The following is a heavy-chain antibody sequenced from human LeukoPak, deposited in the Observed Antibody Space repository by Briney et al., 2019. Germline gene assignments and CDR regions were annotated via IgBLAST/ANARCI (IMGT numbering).Heavy chain of an antibody. D-gene: IGHD2-21*02. Sequence: VASVKVSCTASGYTSTSYYMHWVRQTPGQGLEWMGIINPSGGSKSYAQKFQGRVTMIRDTSTSTVYMELSSLRSEDTAVYYCARERLPDFDYWGQGTLVTVSS. CDR3: ARERLPDFDY. CDR1: GYTSTSYY. J-gene: IGHJ4*02. CDR2: INPSGGSK. V-gene: IGHV1-46*01.